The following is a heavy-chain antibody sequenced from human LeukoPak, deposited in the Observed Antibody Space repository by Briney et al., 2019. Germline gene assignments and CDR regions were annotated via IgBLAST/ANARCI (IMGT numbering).Heavy chain of an antibody. Sequence: GGSLRLSCAASGFTFSSYSMNWVRQAPGKGLEWVSSISSSSSYIYYADSVKGRFTISRENAKNSLYLQMNSLRAEDTAVYYCARDRGIVGAMSYFDYWGQGTLVTVSS. CDR1: GFTFSSYS. J-gene: IGHJ4*02. D-gene: IGHD1-26*01. V-gene: IGHV3-21*01. CDR3: ARDRGIVGAMSYFDY. CDR2: ISSSSSYI.